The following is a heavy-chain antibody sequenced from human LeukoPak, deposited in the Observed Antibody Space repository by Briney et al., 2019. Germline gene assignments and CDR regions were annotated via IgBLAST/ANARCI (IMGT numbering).Heavy chain of an antibody. CDR3: ARDLVAMVRGGTGMDV. CDR2: IRSSSSTI. CDR1: GFTFSSYS. J-gene: IGHJ6*02. D-gene: IGHD3-10*01. V-gene: IGHV3-48*01. Sequence: PGGSLRLSCAASGFTFSSYSMNWVRQAPGKGLEWVSYIRSSSSTIYYADSVKGRFTISRDNAKNSLYLQMNSLRAEDTAVYYCARDLVAMVRGGTGMDVWGQGTTVTVSS.